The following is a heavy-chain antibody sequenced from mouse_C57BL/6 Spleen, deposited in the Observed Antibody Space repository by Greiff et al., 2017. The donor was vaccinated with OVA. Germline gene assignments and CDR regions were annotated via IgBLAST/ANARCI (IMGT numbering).Heavy chain of an antibody. J-gene: IGHJ4*01. Sequence: QVQLQQSGAELVRPGASVTLSCKASVYTFTDYEMHWVKQTPVHGLEWIGAIDPETGGTAYNQKFKGKAILTADKSSSTAYMELRSLTPEDSAVYECTRRILRGAMDYWGQGTSVTVSS. V-gene: IGHV1-15*01. CDR3: TRRILRGAMDY. CDR2: IDPETGGT. CDR1: VYTFTDYE.